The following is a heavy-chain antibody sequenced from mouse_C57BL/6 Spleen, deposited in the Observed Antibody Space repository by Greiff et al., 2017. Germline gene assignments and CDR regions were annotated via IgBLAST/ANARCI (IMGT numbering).Heavy chain of an antibody. CDR1: GYTFTDYY. CDR2: INPNNGGT. V-gene: IGHV1-26*01. J-gene: IGHJ1*03. D-gene: IGHD1-1*01. Sequence: VQLQQSGPELVKPGASVKISCKASGYTFTDYYMNWVKQSHGKSLEWIGDINPNNGGTSYNQKFKGKATLTVDKSSSTAYMELRSLTSEDSAVYYCARSTVVATRNYWYFDVWGTGTTVTVSS. CDR3: ARSTVVATRNYWYFDV.